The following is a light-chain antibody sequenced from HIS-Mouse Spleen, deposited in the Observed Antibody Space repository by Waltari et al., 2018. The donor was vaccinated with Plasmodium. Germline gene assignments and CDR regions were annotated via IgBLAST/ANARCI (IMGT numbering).Light chain of an antibody. Sequence: QSALTQPASVSGSPGQSITISCTGTRSDVGGYNYVSWDQQHPGKAPKLMIYDVSNRPSGFSNRFSGSKAGHTACLTISGLQAEDEADYYCSSYTSSSTLVFGTGTKVTVL. CDR2: DVS. J-gene: IGLJ1*01. CDR1: RSDVGGYNY. CDR3: SSYTSSSTLV. V-gene: IGLV2-14*01.